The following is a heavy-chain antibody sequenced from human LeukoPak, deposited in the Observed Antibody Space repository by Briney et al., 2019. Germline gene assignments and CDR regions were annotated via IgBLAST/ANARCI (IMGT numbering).Heavy chain of an antibody. J-gene: IGHJ3*02. V-gene: IGHV3-53*01. D-gene: IGHD6-19*01. CDR2: IYSGGST. CDR3: ARDGVSVYSSGWYGGRDAFDI. CDR1: GFTVSSNY. Sequence: GGSLRLSCAASGFTVSSNYMSWVRQAPGKGLEWVSVIYSGGSTYYADSVKGRFTISRDNSKNMVYLQMNSLRAEDTAVYYCARDGVSVYSSGWYGGRDAFDIWGQGTMSTVSS.